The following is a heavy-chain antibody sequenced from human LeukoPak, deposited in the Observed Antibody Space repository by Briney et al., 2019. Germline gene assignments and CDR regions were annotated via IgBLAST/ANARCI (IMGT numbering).Heavy chain of an antibody. CDR3: AKIAVAGNFDY. CDR2: INAGNGNT. CDR1: GYTFTSYA. Sequence: ASVKVSCKASGYTFTSYAMHWVRQAPGQRLEWMGWINAGNGNTKYSQKFQGRVTITRDTSASTAYMELSSLRSEDTAVCYCAKIAVAGNFDYWGQGTLVTVSS. J-gene: IGHJ4*02. D-gene: IGHD6-19*01. V-gene: IGHV1-3*01.